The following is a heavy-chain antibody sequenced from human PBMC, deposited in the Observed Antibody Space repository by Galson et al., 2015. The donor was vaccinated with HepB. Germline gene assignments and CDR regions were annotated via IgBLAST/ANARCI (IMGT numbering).Heavy chain of an antibody. D-gene: IGHD1-1*01. Sequence: SLRLSCAASGFTFSSYGIHWVRQAPGKGLEWIGFVRFDGSFQYYADSVKGRFTISRDNSKNTLDLQMNSLTSEDTAVYYCAKDRQEWVQLGHGMDVWGRGTTVSVSS. CDR3: AKDRQEWVQLGHGMDV. V-gene: IGHV3-30*02. J-gene: IGHJ6*02. CDR2: VRFDGSFQ. CDR1: GFTFSSYG.